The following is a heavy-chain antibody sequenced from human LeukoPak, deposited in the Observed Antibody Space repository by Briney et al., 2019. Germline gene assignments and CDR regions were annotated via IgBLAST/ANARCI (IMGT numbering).Heavy chain of an antibody. J-gene: IGHJ6*03. CDR2: IYYGGNT. Sequence: SETLSLTCTLSGDSINSYTYSSFNSTTYYWGWIRQAPGKGLEWIWNIYYGGNTYYNPSLKNRLTISVDTSKNQFSLRLSPVTATDTAVYYCARQIARGYGINFYYMDVWGKGTTVTVSS. V-gene: IGHV4-39*01. CDR3: ARQIARGYGINFYYMDV. CDR1: GDSINSYTYSSFNSTTYY. D-gene: IGHD3-10*01.